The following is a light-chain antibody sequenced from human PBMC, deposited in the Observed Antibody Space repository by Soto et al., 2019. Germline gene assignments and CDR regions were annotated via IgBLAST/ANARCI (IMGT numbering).Light chain of an antibody. V-gene: IGKV1-5*01. CDR3: QQYNSYSGT. J-gene: IGKJ1*01. CDR2: DAS. Sequence: DIQMTQSPSTLSDSLRDRVTITCLASQSISSWLAWYQQKPGKAPKLLIYDASSLESGVPSRFSGSGSGTEFTLTISSLQPDDFATYYCQQYNSYSGTFGQGTKVDI. CDR1: QSISSW.